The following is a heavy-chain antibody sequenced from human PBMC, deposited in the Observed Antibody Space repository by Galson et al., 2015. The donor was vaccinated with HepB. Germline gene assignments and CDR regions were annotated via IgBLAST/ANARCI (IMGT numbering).Heavy chain of an antibody. J-gene: IGHJ4*02. CDR3: ARGGSKYYYDSSGCFDY. V-gene: IGHV1-2*04. CDR1: GYTFTSYY. CDR2: INPNSGGT. Sequence: SCKASGYTFTSYYMHWVRQAPGQGLEWMGWINPNSGGTNYAQKFQGWVTMTRDTSISTAYMELSRLRSDDTAVYYCARGGSKYYYDSSGCFDYWGQGTLVTVSS. D-gene: IGHD3-22*01.